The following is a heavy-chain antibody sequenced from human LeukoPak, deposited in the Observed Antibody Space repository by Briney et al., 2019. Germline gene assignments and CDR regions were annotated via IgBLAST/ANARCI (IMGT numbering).Heavy chain of an antibody. CDR2: VSGSGFYT. CDR3: RAYYGDYIHFDY. Sequence: GGSLRLSCAASGFIFSNYAMSWVRQAPGTGLEWVSAVSGSGFYTYYADSVKGRFTISRDNSKNTVYLQMNSLRAEDTAVYYCRAYYGDYIHFDYWGQGTLVTVSS. J-gene: IGHJ4*02. CDR1: GFIFSNYA. D-gene: IGHD4-17*01. V-gene: IGHV3-23*01.